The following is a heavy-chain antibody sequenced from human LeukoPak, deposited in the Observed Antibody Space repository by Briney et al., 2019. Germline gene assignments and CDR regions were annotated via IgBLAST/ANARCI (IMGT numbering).Heavy chain of an antibody. Sequence: PSETLSLTCTVSGGSISSGDYYWSWIRQPPGKGLEWLGYIYYSGSTYYNPSLKSRVTISVDTSKNQFSLKLSSVTAADTAVYYCARAAPQLLWFGELFSDPINWFDPWGQGTLVTVSS. CDR1: GGSISSGDYY. CDR3: ARAAPQLLWFGELFSDPINWFDP. D-gene: IGHD3-10*01. J-gene: IGHJ5*02. CDR2: IYYSGST. V-gene: IGHV4-30-4*01.